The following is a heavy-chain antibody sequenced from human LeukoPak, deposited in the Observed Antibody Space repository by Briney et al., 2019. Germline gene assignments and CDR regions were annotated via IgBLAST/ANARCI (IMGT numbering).Heavy chain of an antibody. J-gene: IGHJ4*02. CDR2: ISGSGSTT. CDR3: TKDKYSSGWYNYDC. Sequence: GGSLRLSCVASGFTFSSYAMSWVRQAPGKGLEWVSVISGSGSTTYYADSVKGRFTISRDNSKNTLYLQMNSLRAEDTAVYYCTKDKYSSGWYNYDCWGQGTLVTVSS. V-gene: IGHV3-23*01. D-gene: IGHD6-19*01. CDR1: GFTFSSYA.